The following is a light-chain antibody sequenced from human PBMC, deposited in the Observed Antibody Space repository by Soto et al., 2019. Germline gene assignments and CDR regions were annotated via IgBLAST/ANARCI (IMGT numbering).Light chain of an antibody. CDR3: QQLFDSPIT. CDR2: DAS. J-gene: IGKJ5*01. CDR1: QSIRSW. V-gene: IGKV1-5*01. Sequence: GDGVTITFRASQSIRSWLAWYQQKPGKAPKVLIYDASSLESGVPSRFSGSGSGTEFTLTISSLQPDDFATYYCQQLFDSPITFGQGTRLEIK.